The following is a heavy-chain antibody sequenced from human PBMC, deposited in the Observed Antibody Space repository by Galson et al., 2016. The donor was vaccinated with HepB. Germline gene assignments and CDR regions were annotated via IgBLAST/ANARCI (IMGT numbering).Heavy chain of an antibody. CDR3: ARGSYSSSWFTHWYFDI. J-gene: IGHJ2*01. CDR1: SGSLSGYY. Sequence: SETLSLTCAVHSGSLSGYYWSWIRQPPGKGPEWIGEVNHSGSSNYNPSLKNRVTISEDTSKNQFSLNLKSVTAADTAVYYCARGSYSSSWFTHWYFDIWGRGTLVTVSS. CDR2: VNHSGSS. V-gene: IGHV4-34*01. D-gene: IGHD6-13*01.